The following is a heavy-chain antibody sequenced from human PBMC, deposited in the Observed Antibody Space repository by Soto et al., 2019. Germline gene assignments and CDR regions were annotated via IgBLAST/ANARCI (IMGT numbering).Heavy chain of an antibody. J-gene: IGHJ6*02. CDR2: INPNSGGT. CDR3: ARLKCCNSGGDYYYGMDF. V-gene: IGHV1-2*04. D-gene: IGHD4-4*01. CDR1: GHTFTGYY. Sequence: ASVKVSCKASGHTFTGYYMHWVRQAPGQGLEWMGWINPNSGGTNYAQKFQGWVTMTRDTSISTAYMELSRLRSDDTAVYYCARLKCCNSGGDYYYGMDFWGQGTTVTVSS.